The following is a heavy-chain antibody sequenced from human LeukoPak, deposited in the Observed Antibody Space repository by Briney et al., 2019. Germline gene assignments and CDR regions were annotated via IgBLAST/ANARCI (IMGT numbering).Heavy chain of an antibody. CDR3: ANRPSSVGGEDY. Sequence: PGGSLRLSCAASGFTFSSYAMSWVRQAPGKGLEWVSAISGSGGSTYYADSVKGRFTISRDNSKNTLYLQMNSLRAEDTAVYYCANRPSSVGGEDYWGQGTLVTVSS. J-gene: IGHJ4*02. CDR2: ISGSGGST. V-gene: IGHV3-23*01. D-gene: IGHD3-3*01. CDR1: GFTFSSYA.